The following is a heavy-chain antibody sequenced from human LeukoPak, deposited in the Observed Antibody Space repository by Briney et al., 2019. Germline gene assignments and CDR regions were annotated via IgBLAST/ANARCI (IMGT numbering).Heavy chain of an antibody. D-gene: IGHD6-13*01. V-gene: IGHV4-38-2*01. Sequence: PSETLSLTCAVSGYSISSGYYWGWIRQPPGKGLEWIGSIYHSGSTYYNPSLKSRVTISVDTSKNQFSLKLSSVTAADTAVYYCAGVYSSPYYYMDVWGKGTTVTVSS. CDR2: IYHSGST. CDR3: AGVYSSPYYYMDV. CDR1: GYSISSGYY. J-gene: IGHJ6*03.